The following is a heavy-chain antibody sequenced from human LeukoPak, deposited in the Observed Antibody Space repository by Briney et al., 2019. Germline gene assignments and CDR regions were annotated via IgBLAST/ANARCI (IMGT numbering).Heavy chain of an antibody. CDR2: INHSGST. J-gene: IGHJ4*02. CDR3: ATRQGNEILGY. V-gene: IGHV4-34*01. CDR1: GGSFSGYY. D-gene: IGHD1-1*01. Sequence: SETLSLTCAVYGGSFSGYYWSWIRQPPGKGLEWIGEINHSGSTNYNPSLKSRVTISVDTSKNQFSLKLSSVTAADTAIYYCATRQGNEILGYWGQGTLVTVSS.